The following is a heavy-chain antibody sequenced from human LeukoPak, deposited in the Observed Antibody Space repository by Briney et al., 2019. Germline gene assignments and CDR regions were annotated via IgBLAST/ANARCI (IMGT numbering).Heavy chain of an antibody. D-gene: IGHD5-24*01. CDR1: GFTLVHAW. Sequence: GGSLSLSCAVSGFTLVHAWMSWVRQAPGEGLEWVGCVKSKADGRTSDYAAPVKGKFTISRDDSETTVYLQMHSLETEDTAVYYCAAYVPDFNAYNIDYWGQGTLVTVSS. J-gene: IGHJ4*02. CDR2: VKSKADGRTS. CDR3: AAYVPDFNAYNIDY. V-gene: IGHV3-15*01.